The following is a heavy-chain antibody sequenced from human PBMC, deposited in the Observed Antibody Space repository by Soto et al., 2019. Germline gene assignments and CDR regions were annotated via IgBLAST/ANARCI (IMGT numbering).Heavy chain of an antibody. D-gene: IGHD6-6*01. Sequence: GGSLRLSCAASGFTFSSYEMNWVRQAPGKGLEWVPYISSSGSTIYYADSVKGRFTISRDNAKNSLYLQMNSLRAEDTAVYYCARGGYSSSSDAFDIWGQGTMVTVSS. CDR3: ARGGYSSSSDAFDI. J-gene: IGHJ3*02. V-gene: IGHV3-48*03. CDR1: GFTFSSYE. CDR2: ISSSGSTI.